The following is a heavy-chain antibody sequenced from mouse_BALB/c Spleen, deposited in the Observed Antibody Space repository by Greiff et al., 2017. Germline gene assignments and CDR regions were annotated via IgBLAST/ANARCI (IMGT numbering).Heavy chain of an antibody. CDR3: ARYYDLGMDY. V-gene: IGHV3-2*02. CDR1: GYSITSDYA. Sequence: EVKLMESGPGLVKPSQSLSLTCTVTGYSITSDYAWNWIRQFPGSKLEWMGYISYSGSTSYNPSLKSRISITRDTSKNQFFLQLNSVTTEDTATYYCARYYDLGMDYWGQGTSVTVSS. J-gene: IGHJ4*01. CDR2: ISYSGST. D-gene: IGHD2-4*01.